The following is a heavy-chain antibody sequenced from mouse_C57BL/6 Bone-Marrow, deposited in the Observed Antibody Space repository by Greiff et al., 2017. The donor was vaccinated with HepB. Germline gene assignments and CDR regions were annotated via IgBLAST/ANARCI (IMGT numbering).Heavy chain of an antibody. CDR1: GYTFTSYW. J-gene: IGHJ4*01. CDR3: ARSGRYYAMDY. CDR2: IDPSDSYT. Sequence: LQESGAELVMPGASVKLSCKASGYTFTSYWMHWVKQRPGQGLEWIGEIDPSDSYTNYNQKFKGKSTLTVDKSSSTAYMQLSSLTSEDSAVYYCARSGRYYAMDYWGQGTSVTVSS. V-gene: IGHV1-69*01. D-gene: IGHD3-1*01.